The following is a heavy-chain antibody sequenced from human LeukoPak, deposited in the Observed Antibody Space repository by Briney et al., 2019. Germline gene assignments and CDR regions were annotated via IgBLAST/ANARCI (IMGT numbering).Heavy chain of an antibody. V-gene: IGHV3-9*01. CDR2: ISWNSGSI. D-gene: IGHD2-2*01. CDR3: AKANSSWAAFDY. Sequence: GGSLRLSCAASGFTFDDYAMHWFRQAPGKGLEWVSGISWNSGSIGYADSVKGRFTISRDNAKNSLYLQMNSLRAEDTALYYCAKANSSWAAFDYWGQGTLVTVSS. CDR1: GFTFDDYA. J-gene: IGHJ4*02.